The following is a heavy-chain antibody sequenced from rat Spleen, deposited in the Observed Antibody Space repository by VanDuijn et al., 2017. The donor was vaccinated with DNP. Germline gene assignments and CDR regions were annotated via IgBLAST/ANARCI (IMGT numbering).Heavy chain of an antibody. CDR3: ARWYNSGYYFDY. Sequence: EVQLVESGGGPVQPGRSLKLSCVVSGFIFNNYYMAWVRQAPKKGLEWVATISTNGTRSYYPDSVKGRFTISRDNAKSSLYLQMNSLRSEDMATYYCARWYNSGYYFDYWGQGVMVTVSS. CDR1: GFIFNNYY. J-gene: IGHJ2*01. D-gene: IGHD4-3*01. V-gene: IGHV5-22*01. CDR2: ISTNGTRS.